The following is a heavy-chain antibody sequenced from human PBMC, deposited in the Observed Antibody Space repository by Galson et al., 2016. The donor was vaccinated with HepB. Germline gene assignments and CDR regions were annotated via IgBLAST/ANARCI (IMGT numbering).Heavy chain of an antibody. CDR3: ARDHDWAFDY. D-gene: IGHD3-9*01. CDR2: IRGGNTNT. CDR1: GFTFSTYS. J-gene: IGHJ4*02. Sequence: SLRLSCAASGFTFSTYSMNWVRQAPGKGLEWIAYIRGGNTNTDYAVSVKGRFTISRDDATNSLFLQMNSPRDEDTAIYYCARDHDWAFDYWGQGTLVSVSS. V-gene: IGHV3-48*02.